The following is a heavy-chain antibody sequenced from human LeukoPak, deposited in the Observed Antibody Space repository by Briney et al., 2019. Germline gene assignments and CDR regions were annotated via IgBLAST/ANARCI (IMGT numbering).Heavy chain of an antibody. D-gene: IGHD2-15*01. CDR3: AKAPVTTCRGAFCYPFDY. CDR1: GFTFINYS. CDR2: ISDTGNT. J-gene: IGHJ4*02. V-gene: IGHV3-23*01. Sequence: GGSLRLSCTASGFTFINYSMNWVRQAPGKGLEWVSAISDTGNTYHADSVKGRFTISRDSSKNTLFLQMNRLRPEDAAVYYCAKAPVTTCRGAFCYPFDYWGLGTLVTVSS.